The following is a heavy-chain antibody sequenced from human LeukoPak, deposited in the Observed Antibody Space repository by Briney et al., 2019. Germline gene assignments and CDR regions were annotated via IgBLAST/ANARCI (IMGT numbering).Heavy chain of an antibody. J-gene: IGHJ3*02. V-gene: IGHV1-69*04. CDR1: GDTFSSYA. Sequence: ASVKVSCKASGDTFSSYAISWVRQAPGQGLEWMGRIIPNLGITNYAQKFQGRVTMTTDKSTSTAYMELRSLRSEDTAAYYCASGREDTMASWTGIDIWGQGTMVTVSS. D-gene: IGHD5-18*01. CDR3: ASGREDTMASWTGIDI. CDR2: IIPNLGIT.